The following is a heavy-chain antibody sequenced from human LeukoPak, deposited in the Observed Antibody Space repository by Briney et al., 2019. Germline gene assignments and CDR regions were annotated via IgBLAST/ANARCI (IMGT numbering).Heavy chain of an antibody. CDR3: SVGCSSTSCLDY. Sequence: GGSLKLSCAASGFTFSGSAMHWVRQASGKGLEWVGRIRSKANSYATAYAASVNGRFTISRDDSKNTAYLQMNSLKTEDTAVYYCSVGCSSTSCLDYWGQGTLVTVSS. D-gene: IGHD2-2*01. V-gene: IGHV3-73*01. CDR2: IRSKANSYAT. CDR1: GFTFSGSA. J-gene: IGHJ4*02.